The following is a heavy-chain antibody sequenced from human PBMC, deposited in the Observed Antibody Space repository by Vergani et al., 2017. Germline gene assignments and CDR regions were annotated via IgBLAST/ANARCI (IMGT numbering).Heavy chain of an antibody. V-gene: IGHV7-4-1*02. CDR2: INTNTGNP. D-gene: IGHD2-2*01. CDR3: ARDGRTVVVPAAPGDWFDP. CDR1: GYTFTNYA. Sequence: QVQLVQSGSELKKPGASVKVSCKASGYTFTNYAMNWVRQAPGQGLEWMGWINTNTGNPTYAQGFTGRFVFSLDTSVSTAYLQISSLKSEDAALYYCARDGRTVVVPAAPGDWFDPWGQGTLVTVSS. J-gene: IGHJ5*02.